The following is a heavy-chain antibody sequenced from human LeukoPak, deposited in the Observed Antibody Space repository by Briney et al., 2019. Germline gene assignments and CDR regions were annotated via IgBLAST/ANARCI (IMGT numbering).Heavy chain of an antibody. CDR2: MNPNSGNT. Sequence: ASVKVSCKASGYTFTGYYMHWVRQAPGQGLEWMGWMNPNSGNTGYAQKFQGRVTMTRNTSISTAYMELSSLRSEDTAVYYCARGPRSSWYTYYYYYYMDVWGKGTTVTISS. J-gene: IGHJ6*03. D-gene: IGHD6-13*01. CDR1: GYTFTGYY. CDR3: ARGPRSSWYTYYYYYYMDV. V-gene: IGHV1-8*02.